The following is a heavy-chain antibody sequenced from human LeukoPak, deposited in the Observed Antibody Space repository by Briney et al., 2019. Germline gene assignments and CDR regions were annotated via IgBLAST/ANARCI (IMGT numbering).Heavy chain of an antibody. V-gene: IGHV1-18*01. CDR3: ARQLCSTSCYAMGPTDIGWFDP. CDR2: ISAYNGNT. CDR1: GYTFTSYG. J-gene: IGHJ5*02. Sequence: GASVKVSCKASGYTFTSYGISWVRQAPGQGLEWMGWISAYNGNTNYAQKLQGRVTMTTDTSTSTAYMELRSLRSDDTAVYYCARQLCSTSCYAMGPTDIGWFDPWGQGTLVTVSS. D-gene: IGHD2-2*01.